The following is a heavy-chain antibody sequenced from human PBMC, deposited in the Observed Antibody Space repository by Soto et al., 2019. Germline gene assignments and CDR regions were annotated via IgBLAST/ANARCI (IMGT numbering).Heavy chain of an antibody. CDR3: ARILTATGGHFVS. J-gene: IGHJ4*02. CDR1: GFSLTTSGVG. D-gene: IGHD2-8*02. Sequence: QITLKESGPSLVKPTQTLTLTCSFSGFSLTTSGVGVGWVRQSPEKTLEWLALIFWDDDKRYSPSLRSRLTISQDTSKNQVVLTLTNVEPVDTATHYCARILTATGGHFVSWGKGALVTVSS. V-gene: IGHV2-5*02. CDR2: IFWDDDK.